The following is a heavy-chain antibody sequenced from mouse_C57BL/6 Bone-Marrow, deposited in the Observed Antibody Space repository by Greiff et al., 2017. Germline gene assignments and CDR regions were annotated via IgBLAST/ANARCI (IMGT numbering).Heavy chain of an antibody. Sequence: QVQLQQSGAELAKPGASVKLSCKASGYTFTSYWMHWVKQRPGQGLEWIGYINPSSGYTKYNQKFKVKATLTADKSSSTAYMQLSSLTYEDSAVYYCARFLGLLPYYAMDYWGQGTSVTVSS. D-gene: IGHD2-3*01. V-gene: IGHV1-7*01. CDR2: INPSSGYT. CDR3: ARFLGLLPYYAMDY. CDR1: GYTFTSYW. J-gene: IGHJ4*01.